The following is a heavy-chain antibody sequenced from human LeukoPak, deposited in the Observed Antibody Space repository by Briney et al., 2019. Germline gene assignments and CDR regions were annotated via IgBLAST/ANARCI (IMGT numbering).Heavy chain of an antibody. CDR1: GFTFSSYA. J-gene: IGHJ4*02. CDR3: AKEGEYSSGWYVPFDY. D-gene: IGHD6-19*01. Sequence: PGGSLRLSCAASGFTFSSYAMSWVRQAPGKGLEWVSAISGSGGSTYYADSVKGRFTISRDNSKNTLYLQMNSLRAEDTAVYYCAKEGEYSSGWYVPFDYWGQGTLVTVSS. CDR2: ISGSGGST. V-gene: IGHV3-23*01.